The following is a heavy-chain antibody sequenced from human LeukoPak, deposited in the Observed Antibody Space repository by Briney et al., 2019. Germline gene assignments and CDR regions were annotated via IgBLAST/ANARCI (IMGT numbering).Heavy chain of an antibody. CDR3: ARGTLYSSSSGLDY. D-gene: IGHD6-6*01. CDR2: IDPSGGST. J-gene: IGHJ4*02. Sequence: ASAKVSCKASGYTFTSYYMHRVRQAPGQGLEVMGIIDPSGGSTRYAKKFQGSCIMTRDTSTSTVYMELSSLRPEDTAVYYCARGTLYSSSSGLDYWGQGALVTVSS. CDR1: GYTFTSYY. V-gene: IGHV1-46*03.